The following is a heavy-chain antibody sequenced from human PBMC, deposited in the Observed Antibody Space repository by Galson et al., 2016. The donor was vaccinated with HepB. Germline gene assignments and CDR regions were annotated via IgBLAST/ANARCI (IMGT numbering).Heavy chain of an antibody. J-gene: IGHJ5*02. CDR2: IYYSGTT. CDR3: ARAGVTSGWLTATVKWFDP. Sequence: LSLTCSVSFGSVASGNYHWTWIRQPPGRGLEWIGDIYYSGTTRYNPSLKSRVTVSLDTSKNQSSLKVTSVTVADTAVYYCARAGVTSGWLTATVKWFDPWGQGTRVTVSS. CDR1: FGSVASGNYH. V-gene: IGHV4-61*01. D-gene: IGHD6-19*01.